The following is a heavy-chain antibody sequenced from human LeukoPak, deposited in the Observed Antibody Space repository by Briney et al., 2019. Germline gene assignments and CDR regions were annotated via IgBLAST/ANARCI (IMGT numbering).Heavy chain of an antibody. Sequence: GGSLRLSCAASGFTLSSYGMHWVRQAPGKGLEWVAVIWYDGSNKYYADSVKGRFTISRDNSKNTLYLQTNSLRAEDTAVYYCAREGTAAAGKRRSSQFDYWGQGTLVTVSS. CDR1: GFTLSSYG. D-gene: IGHD6-13*01. J-gene: IGHJ4*02. CDR3: AREGTAAAGKRRSSQFDY. V-gene: IGHV3-33*01. CDR2: IWYDGSNK.